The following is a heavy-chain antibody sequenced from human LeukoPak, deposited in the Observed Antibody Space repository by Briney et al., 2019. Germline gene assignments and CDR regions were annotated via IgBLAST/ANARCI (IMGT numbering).Heavy chain of an antibody. Sequence: PGGSLRLSCAASGFTFSSYSMNWVRQAPGKGLEWVSSISSSSSYIYYADSVKGRFTISRDNAKNSLYLQMNSLRAEDTAVYYCARVGGFSSSSRGYYFDYWGQGTLVTVSS. V-gene: IGHV3-21*01. CDR2: ISSSSSYI. D-gene: IGHD6-6*01. CDR3: ARVGGFSSSSRGYYFDY. J-gene: IGHJ4*02. CDR1: GFTFSSYS.